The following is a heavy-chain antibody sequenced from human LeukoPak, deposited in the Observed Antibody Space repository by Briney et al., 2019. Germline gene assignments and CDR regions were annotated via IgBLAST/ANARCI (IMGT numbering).Heavy chain of an antibody. CDR1: GFTFSSYV. CDR2: INTNGRTT. D-gene: IGHD1-14*01. V-gene: IGHV3-23*05. Sequence: GGSLRLSCAASGFTFSSYVMSWVRQAPGKGLEWVSIINTNGRTTYYADSVKGRFTISRDNSKNTLYLQMNSLRAEDTAVYYCAKHPESGNFDSWGRGTLVTVSS. CDR3: AKHPESGNFDS. J-gene: IGHJ4*02.